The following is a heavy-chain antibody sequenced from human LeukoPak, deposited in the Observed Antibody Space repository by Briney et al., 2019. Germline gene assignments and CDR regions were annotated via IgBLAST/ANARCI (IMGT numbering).Heavy chain of an antibody. CDR2: IWYDGSNK. Sequence: GGSLRLSCAASGFTFSSYGMHWVRQAPGKGLEWVAVIWYDGSNKYYADSVKGRFTISRDNSKNTLYLQMNSLRAEDTAVYYCARGGFTNRDYYFDYWGQGTLVTVSS. J-gene: IGHJ4*02. V-gene: IGHV3-33*01. CDR1: GFTFSSYG. D-gene: IGHD5-12*01. CDR3: ARGGFTNRDYYFDY.